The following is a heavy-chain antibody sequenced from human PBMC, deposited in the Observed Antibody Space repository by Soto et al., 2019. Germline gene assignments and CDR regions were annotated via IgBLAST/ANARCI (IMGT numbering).Heavy chain of an antibody. CDR2: ISSSSSYI. CDR3: ARDSSGWYAFFDI. CDR1: GFTFSSYS. Sequence: GGSLRLSCAASGFTFSSYSMNWVRQAPGKGLEWVSSISSSSSYIYYADSVKGRFTISRDNAKNSLYLQMNSLRAEDTAVYYCARDSSGWYAFFDIWGQGTMVTVSS. J-gene: IGHJ3*02. V-gene: IGHV3-21*01. D-gene: IGHD6-19*01.